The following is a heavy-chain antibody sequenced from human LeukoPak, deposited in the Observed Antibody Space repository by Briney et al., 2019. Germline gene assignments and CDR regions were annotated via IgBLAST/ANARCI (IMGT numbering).Heavy chain of an antibody. CDR3: AKQDSSGWYGFDY. Sequence: PGGSLRLSCAASGFTFRSYGMSWVRQAPGKGLEWVSAISGSGGSTYYADSVKGRFTTSRDNSKNTLYLQMNSLRVEDTAVYHCAKQDSSGWYGFDYWGQGTLVTVSS. V-gene: IGHV3-23*01. J-gene: IGHJ4*02. CDR2: ISGSGGST. CDR1: GFTFRSYG. D-gene: IGHD6-19*01.